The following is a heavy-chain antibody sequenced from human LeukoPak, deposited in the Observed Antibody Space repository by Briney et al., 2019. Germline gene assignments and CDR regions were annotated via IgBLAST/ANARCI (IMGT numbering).Heavy chain of an antibody. CDR2: INPNSGGT. Sequence: ASVKVSCKASGYTFTGYYMHWVRQAPGRGLEWMGWINPNSGGTNYAQKFQGRVTMTRDTSISTAYMELSRLRSDDTGVYYCARGPTYYDFLVGKKFDYWGQGTLVTVSS. D-gene: IGHD3-3*01. CDR1: GYTFTGYY. V-gene: IGHV1-2*02. CDR3: ARGPTYYDFLVGKKFDY. J-gene: IGHJ4*02.